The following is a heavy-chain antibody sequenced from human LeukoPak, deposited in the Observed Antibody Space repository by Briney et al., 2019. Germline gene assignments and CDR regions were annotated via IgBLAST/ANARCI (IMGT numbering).Heavy chain of an antibody. V-gene: IGHV3-23*01. CDR1: GLTISSSA. D-gene: IGHD1-1*01. CDR2: ISSSGDRT. CDR3: ARDGFNDRSGDNDGFDM. J-gene: IGHJ3*02. Sequence: PGGSLRLSCAASGLTISSSAVGWVRQAPGKGLEWGSAISSSGDRTHYADSARGRFTISRDTSKDTLYLQMNSQRADDTAVYYCARDGFNDRSGDNDGFDMWGQGTMVTVSS.